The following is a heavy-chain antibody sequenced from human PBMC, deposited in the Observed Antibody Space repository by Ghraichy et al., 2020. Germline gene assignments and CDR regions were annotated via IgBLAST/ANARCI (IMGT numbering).Heavy chain of an antibody. Sequence: SETLSLTCVVSGGSISVTNWWNWVRQSPGKGLEWIGEIHHGGTTNYNPSLRSRVTMFIDTSKNQFSLKLTSVTAADTAVYYCARGWWGCRETSCYLEHWGQGTLATVS. CDR2: IHHGGTT. CDR3: ARGWWGCRETSCYLEH. V-gene: IGHV4/OR15-8*01. D-gene: IGHD2-2*01. CDR1: GGSISVTNW. J-gene: IGHJ4*02.